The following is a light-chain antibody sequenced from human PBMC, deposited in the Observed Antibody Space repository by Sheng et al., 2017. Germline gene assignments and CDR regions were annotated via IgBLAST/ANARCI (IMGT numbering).Light chain of an antibody. Sequence: IVLTQSPGTLSLSPGERAILSCRASQTFVSSYLAWYQQKPDQPPRLLIYGASIRAAGVPDRFSGSGSGTDFTLTISSLEPEDFAVYYCQQRSNWITFGQGTRLEIK. CDR3: QQRSNWIT. CDR1: QTFVSSY. J-gene: IGKJ5*01. CDR2: GAS. V-gene: IGKV3-11*01.